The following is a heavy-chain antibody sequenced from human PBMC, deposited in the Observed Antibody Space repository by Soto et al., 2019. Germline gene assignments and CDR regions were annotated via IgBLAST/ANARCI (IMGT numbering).Heavy chain of an antibody. Sequence: QVQLQESGPGLVKPSQTLSLTCTVSGGSISSGGYYWSWIRQHPGKGLEWIGYIYYSGSTYYNPSLKSRMTLSLXTSKNQFSLKLSSVPAADTAVYYCARVGGINWFDPWGQGTLVTVSS. V-gene: IGHV4-31*03. CDR3: ARVGGINWFDP. J-gene: IGHJ5*02. D-gene: IGHD3-16*01. CDR1: GGSISSGGYY. CDR2: IYYSGST.